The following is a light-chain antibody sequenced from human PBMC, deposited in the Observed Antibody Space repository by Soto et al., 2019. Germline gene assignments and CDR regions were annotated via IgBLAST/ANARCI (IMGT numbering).Light chain of an antibody. CDR1: SGHSSYA. CDR3: QTWDTGHVV. J-gene: IGLJ2*01. Sequence: QLVLTQSPSASASLGASVKLTCTLSSGHSSYAIAWHQQQPEKGPRYLMKLNSDGSHNKGDGIPDRFSGSSSGAERYLTISSLPSEDEADYYCQTWDTGHVVFGGGTKLTVL. CDR2: LNSDGSH. V-gene: IGLV4-69*01.